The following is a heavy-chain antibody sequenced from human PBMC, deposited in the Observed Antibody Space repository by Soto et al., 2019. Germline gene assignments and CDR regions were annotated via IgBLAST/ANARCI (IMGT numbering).Heavy chain of an antibody. Sequence: QAQLVQSGAEVKRPGSSVKVSCKASGDTFSSYSISWVRQAPGQGLEWMGRIIPMVGTPNYAKKFQGRVNFSAEKSTSTAYMVLNSLISDDTAVYYCATAGGSTSSSAYNYFMDVWGKGTPVTVSS. J-gene: IGHJ6*03. D-gene: IGHD3-16*01. V-gene: IGHV1-69*08. CDR3: ATAGGSTSSSAYNYFMDV. CDR1: GDTFSSYS. CDR2: IIPMVGTP.